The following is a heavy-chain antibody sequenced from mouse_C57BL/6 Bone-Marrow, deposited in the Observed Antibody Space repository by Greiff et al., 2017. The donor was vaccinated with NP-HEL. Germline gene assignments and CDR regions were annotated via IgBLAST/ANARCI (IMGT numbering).Heavy chain of an antibody. V-gene: IGHV1-39*01. CDR2: INPNYGTT. D-gene: IGHD1-1*01. Sequence: VQLKESGPELVKPGASVKLSCKASGYSFTDYNMNWVKQSNGKSLEWIGVINPNYGTTSYNQKFKGKATLTVDQSSSTAYMQLNSLTSEDSAVYYCAETIYYYGSQYFDVWGTGTTVTVSS. CDR1: GYSFTDYN. J-gene: IGHJ1*03. CDR3: AETIYYYGSQYFDV.